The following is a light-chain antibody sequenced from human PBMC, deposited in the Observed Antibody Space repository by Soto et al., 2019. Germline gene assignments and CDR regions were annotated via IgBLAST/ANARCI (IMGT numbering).Light chain of an antibody. J-gene: IGLJ3*02. CDR1: SSNIGAGYH. V-gene: IGLV1-40*01. CDR3: QSYDSSLSGSVV. Sequence: QPVLTQPPSVSGAPGQRVTISCTGSSSNIGAGYHVHWYQQLPGTAPKLLIYGNSNRPSGVPDRFSGSKSGTSASLAITGLQAEDEADYYCQSYDSSLSGSVVFGGGTQLTVL. CDR2: GNS.